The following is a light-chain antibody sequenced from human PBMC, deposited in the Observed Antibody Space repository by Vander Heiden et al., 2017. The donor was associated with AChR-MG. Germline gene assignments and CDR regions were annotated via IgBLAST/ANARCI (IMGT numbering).Light chain of an antibody. CDR2: DAS. CDR3: RQRGSWPFT. CDR1: DTPSSY. V-gene: IGKV3-11*01. Sequence: ETALTQSPATLSLTLGETPTLSCRASDTPSSYLARYQQKPDQDPGLLNCDASNGAAGIPARFSGSGSGTDFTLTISILAPEDFATYCCRQRGSWPFTFGLGTKLEIK. J-gene: IGKJ2*01.